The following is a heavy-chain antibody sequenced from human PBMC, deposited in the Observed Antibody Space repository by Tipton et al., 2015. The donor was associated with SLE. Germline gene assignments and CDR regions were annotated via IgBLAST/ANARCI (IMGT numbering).Heavy chain of an antibody. CDR2: INSDGSST. CDR1: GFTFSSYW. Sequence: SLRLSCAASGFTFSSYWMHWVRQAPGKGLVWVSRINSDGSSTSYADSAKGRFTISRDNAKNTLYLQMNSLRAEDTAVYYCARDSSIADPGDYWGQGTLVTVSS. D-gene: IGHD6-6*01. CDR3: ARDSSIADPGDY. J-gene: IGHJ4*02. V-gene: IGHV3-74*01.